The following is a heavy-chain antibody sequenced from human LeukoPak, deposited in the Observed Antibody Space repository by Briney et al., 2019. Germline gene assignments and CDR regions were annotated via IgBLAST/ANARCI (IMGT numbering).Heavy chain of an antibody. J-gene: IGHJ3*02. Sequence: SETLSLTCTVSGGSISGYYWSWIRQPPGKGLEWIGYIYYSGSTNYNPSLKSRVTISVDTSKNQFSLKLSSVTAADTAVYYCASARSSGYYDAFDIWGQGTMVTVSS. D-gene: IGHD3-22*01. CDR1: GGSISGYY. CDR2: IYYSGST. CDR3: ASARSSGYYDAFDI. V-gene: IGHV4-59*01.